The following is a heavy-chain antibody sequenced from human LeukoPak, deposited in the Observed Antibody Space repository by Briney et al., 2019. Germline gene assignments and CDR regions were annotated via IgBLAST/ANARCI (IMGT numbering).Heavy chain of an antibody. CDR1: GFTFSSYA. J-gene: IGHJ6*04. CDR2: ISYDGSNK. Sequence: PGGSLRLSCAASGFTFSSYAMHWVRQAPGKGLEWVAVISYDGSNKYHADSVKGRFTTSRDNSKNTLYLQMNSLSAEDTAVYYCARGFCSTTSCPGWAYYYGMDVRGKGTTVTVSS. V-gene: IGHV3-30*04. CDR3: ARGFCSTTSCPGWAYYYGMDV. D-gene: IGHD2-2*01.